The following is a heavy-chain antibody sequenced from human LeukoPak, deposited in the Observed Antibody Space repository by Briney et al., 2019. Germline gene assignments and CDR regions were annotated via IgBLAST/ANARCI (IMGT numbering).Heavy chain of an antibody. CDR2: INPSGGST. CDR1: GYTFTSYA. J-gene: IGHJ4*02. D-gene: IGHD3-22*01. CDR3: ARGYYDSSGYDPGLGY. Sequence: GASVEVSCKASGYTFTSYAMNWVRQAPGQGLEWMGIINPSGGSTNYAQKFQGRVSMTRDTSTSTVYMELSSLRSEDTAMYWCARGYYDSSGYDPGLGYWGQGTLVTVSS. V-gene: IGHV1-46*01.